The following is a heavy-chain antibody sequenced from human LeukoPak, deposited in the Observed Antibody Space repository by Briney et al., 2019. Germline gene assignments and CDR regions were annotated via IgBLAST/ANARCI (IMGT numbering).Heavy chain of an antibody. CDR1: GDSVSSKNGA. J-gene: IGHJ4*02. V-gene: IGHV6-1*01. D-gene: IGHD6-19*01. CDR3: ARDFGTTGWHTFDY. Sequence: SQTLSLTCDVSGDSVSSKNGAWNWIRQSPSRGLEWLGRTYYRSKWYNDYAESMEGRMTISQDTSKNQYSLHLNSVTPDDTAVYYCARDFGTTGWHTFDYWGRGTLVTVSS. CDR2: TYYRSKWYN.